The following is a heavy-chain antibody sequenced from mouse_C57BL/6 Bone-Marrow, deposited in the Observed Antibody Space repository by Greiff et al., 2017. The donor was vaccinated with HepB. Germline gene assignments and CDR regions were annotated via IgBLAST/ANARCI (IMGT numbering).Heavy chain of an antibody. CDR3: ARSRRLRFAY. D-gene: IGHD2-4*01. V-gene: IGHV1-81*01. CDR1: GYTFTSYG. J-gene: IGHJ3*01. Sequence: VKLMESGAELARPGASVKLSCKASGYTFTSYGISWVKQRTGQGLEWIGEIYPGSGNTYYNEKFKGKATLTADKSSSTAYMELRSLTSEDSAVYFCARSRRLRFAYWGQGTLVTVSA. CDR2: IYPGSGNT.